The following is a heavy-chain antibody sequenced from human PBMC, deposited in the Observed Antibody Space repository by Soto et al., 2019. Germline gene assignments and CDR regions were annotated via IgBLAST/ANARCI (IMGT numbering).Heavy chain of an antibody. J-gene: IGHJ5*02. CDR1: GYTFTGYY. D-gene: IGHD3-9*01. CDR2: INPNSGGT. V-gene: IGHV1-2*02. Sequence: ASVRVSCKASGYTFTGYYMHWVRQAPGQGLEWMGWINPNSGGTNYAQKFQGRVTMTRDTSISTAYMELSRLRSDDTAVYYCARTTYYDTLTGYSPWGQGTLVTVSS. CDR3: ARTTYYDTLTGYSP.